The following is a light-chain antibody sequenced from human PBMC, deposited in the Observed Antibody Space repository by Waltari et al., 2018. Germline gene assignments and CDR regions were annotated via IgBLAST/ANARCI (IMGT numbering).Light chain of an antibody. Sequence: DIQMTQSPSTLSASVGDRVTITCRASQSISRWLAWYQQKPGKAPKLLMYKTSTLESGVPSRISGSGAGTEFTLTISNLQPDDFATYYCQQYDTFSTFGQGTKVEV. CDR3: QQYDTFST. J-gene: IGKJ1*01. V-gene: IGKV1-5*03. CDR2: KTS. CDR1: QSISRW.